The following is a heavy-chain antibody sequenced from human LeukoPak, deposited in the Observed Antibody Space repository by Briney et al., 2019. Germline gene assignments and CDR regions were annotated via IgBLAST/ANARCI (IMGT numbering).Heavy chain of an antibody. CDR2: MYSSGNT. CDR3: ARNAGDY. D-gene: IGHD6-13*01. Sequence: SETLSLTCSVSGGSISDFFWSWIRQPAGKGLEWIGRMYSSGNTNYNPSLKTRVTMSLDASKNQFSLKLSSVTAADTAVYYCARNAGDYWGQGTQVTVSS. CDR1: GGSISDFF. J-gene: IGHJ4*02. V-gene: IGHV4-4*07.